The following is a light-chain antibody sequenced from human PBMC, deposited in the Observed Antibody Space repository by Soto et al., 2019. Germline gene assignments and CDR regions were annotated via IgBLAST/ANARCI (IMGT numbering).Light chain of an antibody. CDR3: QKDNKAPPII. J-gene: IGKJ5*01. CDR1: QGISNY. V-gene: IGKV1-27*01. CDR2: AAS. Sequence: DIQMTQSPSSLSASVRNTVTITCRATQGISNYLAWYQWKPCKVSNFLIYAASTLQSGVPSRFSGCGSGTDFTLTITSLQPEDVATYYCQKDNKAPPIIFGQGTRLEIK.